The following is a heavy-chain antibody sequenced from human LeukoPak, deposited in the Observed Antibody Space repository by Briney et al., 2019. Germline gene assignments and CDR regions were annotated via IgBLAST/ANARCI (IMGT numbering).Heavy chain of an antibody. CDR2: IYTSGST. CDR1: GGSISSGSYY. J-gene: IGHJ3*02. CDR3: AQGDYYDSAFDI. V-gene: IGHV4-61*02. Sequence: SETLSLTCTVSGGSISSGSYYWSWVRQPAGKGLEWIGRIYTSGSTNYNPSLKSRVTIPVDTSKNQFSLKLSSVTAADTAVYYCAQGDYYDSAFDIWGQGTMVTVSS. D-gene: IGHD3-22*01.